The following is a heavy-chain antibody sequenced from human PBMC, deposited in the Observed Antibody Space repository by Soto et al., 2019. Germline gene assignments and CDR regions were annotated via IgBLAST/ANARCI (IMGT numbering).Heavy chain of an antibody. Sequence: SVKVSCKASGFTFTNSAVQWVRQARGQRLEWIGWTVLGSGNTDYAQKFQERVSLTRDMSTSTAYMELSSLTSEDTAVYYCAKERTYYYGSGSYHHYGMDVWGQGTTVTVSS. CDR2: TVLGSGNT. V-gene: IGHV1-58*01. CDR3: AKERTYYYGSGSYHHYGMDV. CDR1: GFTFTNSA. J-gene: IGHJ6*02. D-gene: IGHD3-10*01.